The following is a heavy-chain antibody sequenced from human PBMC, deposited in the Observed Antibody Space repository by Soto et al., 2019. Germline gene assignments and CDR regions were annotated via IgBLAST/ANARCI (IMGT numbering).Heavy chain of an antibody. CDR3: ARDGVAVSTGISVY. CDR2: ISVNNGNT. J-gene: IGHJ4*02. Sequence: QVQLVQSGAEVKKPGASVKVSCKASGYTFTSYSISWVRQAPGQGLEWMGWISVNNGNTKYAQDFQGRVTMTADTSTSTAYMHLRSLRSDDTAVYYCARDGVAVSTGISVYWGQGTLVTVSS. V-gene: IGHV1-18*01. D-gene: IGHD2-2*01. CDR1: GYTFTSYS.